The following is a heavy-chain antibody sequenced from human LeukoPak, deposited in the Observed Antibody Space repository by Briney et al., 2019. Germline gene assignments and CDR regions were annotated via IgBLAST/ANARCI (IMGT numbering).Heavy chain of an antibody. CDR2: MNPNDGAT. J-gene: IGHJ4*02. V-gene: IGHV1-2*02. CDR1: GYTFTAYC. D-gene: IGHD4-17*01. Sequence: ASVKVSCKPSGYTFTAYCLHWVRQASGQGFEWMGWMNPNDGATHYAQKFQGRVSMTRDTSISTAYLDLGSLGSDDSAVYFCVRGIMYGDYGTFDSWGQGTLVTVSS. CDR3: VRGIMYGDYGTFDS.